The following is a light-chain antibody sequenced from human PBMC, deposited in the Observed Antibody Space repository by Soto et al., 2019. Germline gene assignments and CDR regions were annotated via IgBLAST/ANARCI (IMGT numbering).Light chain of an antibody. J-gene: IGLJ3*02. CDR2: EVS. CDR1: SSDVGTYNL. CDR3: WSYAGSSTLVV. Sequence: QSVLTQPASVSGSPGQSITISCTGTSSDVGTYNLVSWYQQHAGKAPKLMIYEVSKRPSGDSNRFSGSNSGNTASLTISGLQAEDEADYYCWSYAGSSTLVVFGGGTQLTVL. V-gene: IGLV2-23*02.